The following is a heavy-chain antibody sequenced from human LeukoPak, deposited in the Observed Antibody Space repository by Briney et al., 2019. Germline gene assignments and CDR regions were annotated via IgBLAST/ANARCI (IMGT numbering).Heavy chain of an antibody. CDR3: ARHYGP. Sequence: PSETLSLTCTVSGGSISSYYWSWIRQYPGKGLEWIGSIYYSGSTYYNPSLKSRVTISVDTSKNQFSLKLNSVTATDTAVYYCARHYGPWGQGTLVTVSS. D-gene: IGHD3-10*01. V-gene: IGHV4-39*01. J-gene: IGHJ4*02. CDR2: IYYSGST. CDR1: GGSISSYY.